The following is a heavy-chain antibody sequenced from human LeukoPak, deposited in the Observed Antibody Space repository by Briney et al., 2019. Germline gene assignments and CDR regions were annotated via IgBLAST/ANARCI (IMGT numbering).Heavy chain of an antibody. Sequence: GRSLRLSCAASGFTFSSYGMHWVRQAPGKGLEWVAVISYDGSNKYYADSVKGRFTISRDNSKNTLYLQMNSLRAEDTAVYYCAKEINGDQDYWGQGTLVTVSS. D-gene: IGHD4-17*01. CDR2: ISYDGSNK. V-gene: IGHV3-30*18. CDR3: AKEINGDQDY. J-gene: IGHJ4*02. CDR1: GFTFSSYG.